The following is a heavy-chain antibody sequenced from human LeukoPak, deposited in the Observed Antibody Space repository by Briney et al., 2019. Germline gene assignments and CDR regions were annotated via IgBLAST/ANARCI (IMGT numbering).Heavy chain of an antibody. D-gene: IGHD6-19*01. CDR3: AAEYSSGWYPAVLLGVGVSDAFDI. CDR1: GGSISSGDYY. Sequence: SETLSLTCTVSGGSISSGDYYWSWIRQPPGKGLEWIGYIYYSGSTYYNPSLKSRVTISVDTSKNQFSLKLSSVTAADTAVYYCAAEYSSGWYPAVLLGVGVSDAFDIWGQGTMVTVSS. J-gene: IGHJ3*02. CDR2: IYYSGST. V-gene: IGHV4-30-4*01.